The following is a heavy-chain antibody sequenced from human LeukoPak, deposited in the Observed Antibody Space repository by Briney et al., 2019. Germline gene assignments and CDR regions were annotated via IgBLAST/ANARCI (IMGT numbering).Heavy chain of an antibody. CDR3: ARTTGELLDAFDI. J-gene: IGHJ3*02. CDR2: IYPGDSDT. V-gene: IGHV5-51*01. D-gene: IGHD1-1*01. Sequence: GESLKISCKGSGYSFTSYWIGWVRQMSGKGLERMGIIYPGDSDTRYSPSFQGQVTISADKSISTAYLQWSSLKASDTAIYYCARTTGELLDAFDIWGQGTMVTVSS. CDR1: GYSFTSYW.